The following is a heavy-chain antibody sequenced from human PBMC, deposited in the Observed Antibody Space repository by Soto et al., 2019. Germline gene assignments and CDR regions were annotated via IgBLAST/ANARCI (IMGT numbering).Heavy chain of an antibody. J-gene: IGHJ4*02. V-gene: IGHV1-2*02. CDR3: ARGRWGTSDYGGLIDY. CDR1: GYSFSGYH. Sequence: QVQLVQSGAEVKEPGASVKVSCKASGYSFSGYHIHWVRQAPGQGLEWMGWVNVNSGGTKSAQRLQGRVTLTRDTSISAAYVELNRLTSDDTAVFYCARGRWGTSDYGGLIDYWGQGTLVTVSS. CDR2: VNVNSGGT. D-gene: IGHD4-17*01.